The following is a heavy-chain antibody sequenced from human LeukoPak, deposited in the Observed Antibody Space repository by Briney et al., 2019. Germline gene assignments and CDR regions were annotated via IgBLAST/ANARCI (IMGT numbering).Heavy chain of an antibody. V-gene: IGHV4-61*02. CDR3: ARRIAAAGTDAFDI. Sequence: SETLSLTCTVSGGSISSSNYYWSWIRQPAGKGLEWIGRIYTSGSTNYNPSLKSRVTMSVDTSKNQFSLKLSSVTAADTAVYYCARRIAAAGTDAFDIWGQGTMVTVSS. D-gene: IGHD6-13*01. CDR1: GGSISSSNYY. CDR2: IYTSGST. J-gene: IGHJ3*02.